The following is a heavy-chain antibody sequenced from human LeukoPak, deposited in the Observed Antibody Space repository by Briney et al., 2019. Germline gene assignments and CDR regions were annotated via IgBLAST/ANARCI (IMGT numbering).Heavy chain of an antibody. J-gene: IGHJ4*02. V-gene: IGHV3-30*04. D-gene: IGHD4-17*01. CDR1: GFTFSSYA. CDR3: ARGYGDYGLAFDY. CDR2: ISYDGSNK. Sequence: GGSLRLSCAASGFTFSSYAMYWVRQAPGKGLEWVAVISYDGSNKYYADSVKGRFTISRDNSKNTLYLQMNSLRAEDTAVYYCARGYGDYGLAFDYWGQGTLVTVTS.